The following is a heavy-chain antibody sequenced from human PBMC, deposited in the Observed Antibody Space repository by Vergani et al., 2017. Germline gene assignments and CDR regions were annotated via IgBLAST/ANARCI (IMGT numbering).Heavy chain of an antibody. V-gene: IGHV3-48*04. D-gene: IGHD3-10*01. CDR2: ISSSSSTI. J-gene: IGHJ3*02. Sequence: EVQLVESGGGLVQPGGSLRLSCAASGFTFSSYSMNWVRQAPGKGLEWVSYISSSSSTIYYADSVKGRFTISRDNAKNSLYLQMNSLRAEDTAVYYCARDRVHYYGSGTNDAFDIWGQGTMVTVSS. CDR1: GFTFSSYS. CDR3: ARDRVHYYGSGTNDAFDI.